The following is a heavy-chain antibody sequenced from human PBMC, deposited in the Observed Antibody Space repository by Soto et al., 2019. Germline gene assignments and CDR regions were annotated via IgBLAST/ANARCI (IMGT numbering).Heavy chain of an antibody. J-gene: IGHJ4*02. Sequence: EVQLVESGGGLVQPGGSLRLSCAASGFTFSSYWMSWVRQAPGKGLEWVANIKQDGSEKYYVDSVKGRFTISRDNAKNSLYLQMNSLRAEDTAVYYCARVPYASSSSYYDYWGQGTLVTVSS. CDR3: ARVPYASSSSYYDY. CDR2: IKQDGSEK. V-gene: IGHV3-7*05. CDR1: GFTFSSYW. D-gene: IGHD6-13*01.